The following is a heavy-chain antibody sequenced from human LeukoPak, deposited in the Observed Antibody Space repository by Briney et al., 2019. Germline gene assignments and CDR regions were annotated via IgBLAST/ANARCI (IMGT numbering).Heavy chain of an antibody. J-gene: IGHJ3*02. CDR2: ISYSSTYI. CDR3: ASDVVVPAAIDDDAFDI. Sequence: PGGSLRLSCVASGITFSTYSMNWVRQAPGKGLEWVSSISYSSTYIYYEDSVKGRFTISRDNARNSLYLQMNSLRAEDTAVYYCASDVVVPAAIDDDAFDIWGQGTMVTVSS. V-gene: IGHV3-21*06. CDR1: GITFSTYS. D-gene: IGHD2-2*02.